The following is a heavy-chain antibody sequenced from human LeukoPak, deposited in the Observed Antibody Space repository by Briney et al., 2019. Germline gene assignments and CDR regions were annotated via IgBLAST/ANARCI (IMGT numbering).Heavy chain of an antibody. CDR2: NSAYNGNT. CDR3: ARDAELVIFAH. D-gene: IGHD3-9*01. Sequence: ASVKVSWKASGYTFTSYGDRWGGQDPGQGLDWVGWNSAYNGNTNYTQKLQRRVTMTTDTPTSTAYMELRNLRSDHTAVYYCARDAELVIFAHWGQGTLVTVPS. V-gene: IGHV1-18*01. CDR1: GYTFTSYG. J-gene: IGHJ5*02.